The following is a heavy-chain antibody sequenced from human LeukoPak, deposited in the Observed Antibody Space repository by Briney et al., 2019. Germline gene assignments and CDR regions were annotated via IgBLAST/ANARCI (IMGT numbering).Heavy chain of an antibody. CDR1: GGSISSYY. Sequence: SETLSLTCTVSGGSISSYYWSWIRQPPGKGLEWIGYIYYSGSTNYNPSLKSRVTISVDTSKNQFSLKLSSVTAADTAVYYCARRGEYSSGWFFDYWGQGTLVTVSS. CDR3: ARRGEYSSGWFFDY. V-gene: IGHV4-59*08. J-gene: IGHJ4*02. D-gene: IGHD6-19*01. CDR2: IYYSGST.